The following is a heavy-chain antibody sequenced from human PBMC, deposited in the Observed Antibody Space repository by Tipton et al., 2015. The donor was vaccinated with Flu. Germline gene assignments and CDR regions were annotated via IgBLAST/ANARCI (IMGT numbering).Heavy chain of an antibody. D-gene: IGHD3-16*02. CDR3: ARDSRGTSYYDYIWGSYRYRYWYFDL. CDR2: IYYSGST. Sequence: TLSLTCTVSGGSISSSSYYWGWIRQPPGKGLEWIGSIYYSGSTYYNPSLKSRVTISVDTSKNQFSLKLSSVTAADTAVYYCARDSRGTSYYDYIWGSYRYRYWYFDLWGRGTLVTVS. CDR1: GGSISSSSYY. J-gene: IGHJ2*01. V-gene: IGHV4-39*07.